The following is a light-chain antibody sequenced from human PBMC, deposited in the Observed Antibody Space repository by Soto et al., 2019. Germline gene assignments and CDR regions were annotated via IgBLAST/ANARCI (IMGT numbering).Light chain of an antibody. CDR1: QSISNW. CDR3: QQYDTFPRT. V-gene: IGKV1-5*01. J-gene: IGKJ1*01. CDR2: DAS. Sequence: DIQMPKSTSTLPASVGDRVTITCRASQSISNWLAWYQQKPGKAPKFLIYDASTLETGVPSRFSGSGSGTEFTLTISSLQPDDFATFYCQQYDTFPRTFGQRTKVDI.